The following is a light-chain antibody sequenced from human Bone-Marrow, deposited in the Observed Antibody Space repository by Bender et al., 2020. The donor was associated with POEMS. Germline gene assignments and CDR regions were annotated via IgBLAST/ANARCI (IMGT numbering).Light chain of an antibody. J-gene: IGLJ3*02. CDR3: QVWDSSRDKGM. V-gene: IGLV3-21*02. CDR2: DNS. CDR1: IVGSKS. Sequence: SYVLAQPPSVSVAPGQTARITCEGSIVGSKSVHWYQQMPGRAPVLVVHDNSDRPSGIPARFSGSHSGNTAALTISGVEAGDDADYYCQVWDSSRDKGMFGGGTKLTVL.